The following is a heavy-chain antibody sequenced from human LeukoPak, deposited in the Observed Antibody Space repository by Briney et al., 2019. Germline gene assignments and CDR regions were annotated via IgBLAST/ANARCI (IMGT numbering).Heavy chain of an antibody. Sequence: SETLSLTCTVSAGSISTYYWSWIRQPPGKGLEWIGYIYYSGSTNYNPSLKSRVTMSVDTSKNQFSLKLSSVTAADTAVYYCARDVGSTGYNSFDIWGQGTMVTVSS. J-gene: IGHJ3*02. CDR3: ARDVGSTGYNSFDI. CDR1: AGSISTYY. V-gene: IGHV4-59*01. CDR2: IYYSGST. D-gene: IGHD3-22*01.